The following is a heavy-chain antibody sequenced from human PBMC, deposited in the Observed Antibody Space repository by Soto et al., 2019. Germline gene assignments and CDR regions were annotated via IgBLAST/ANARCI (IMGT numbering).Heavy chain of an antibody. Sequence: EVQLVESGGGVVWPGGSLRLSCAASGFTFDDYGMSWVRQVPGKGLEWVSGSNSNGDKTGYADSVKGRFTISRDNAKNSLYLQTNSLRVQDTALYHCAREYGSGSSPPWFDPWGQGTLVTVSS. D-gene: IGHD3-10*01. V-gene: IGHV3-20*01. CDR1: GFTFDDYG. CDR2: SNSNGDKT. CDR3: AREYGSGSSPPWFDP. J-gene: IGHJ5*02.